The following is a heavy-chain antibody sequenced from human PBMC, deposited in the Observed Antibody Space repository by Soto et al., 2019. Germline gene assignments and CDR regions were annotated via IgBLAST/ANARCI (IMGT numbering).Heavy chain of an antibody. D-gene: IGHD6-13*01. CDR2: IRSKAYGGTT. CDR3: TSEEGIAAAGLYGMDV. V-gene: IGHV3-49*03. J-gene: IGHJ6*02. Sequence: GGSLRLSCTASGFTFGDYAMSWFRQAPGKGLEWVGFIRSKAYGGTTEYAASVKGRFTISRDDSKSIAYLQMNSLKTEDTAVYYCTSEEGIAAAGLYGMDVWGQGTTVTVSS. CDR1: GFTFGDYA.